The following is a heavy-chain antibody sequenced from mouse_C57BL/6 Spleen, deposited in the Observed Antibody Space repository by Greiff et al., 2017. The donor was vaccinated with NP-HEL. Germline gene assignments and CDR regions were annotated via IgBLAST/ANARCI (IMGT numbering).Heavy chain of an antibody. J-gene: IGHJ2*01. CDR2: IYPSDSET. V-gene: IGHV1-61*01. CDR3: AREVYYGTFDY. Sequence: VQLQQPGAELVRPGSSVKLSCKASGYTSTSYWMDWVKQRPGQGLEWIGNIYPSDSETHYNQKFKDKATLTVDKSSSTAYMQLSSLTSEDSAVYYCAREVYYGTFDYWGQGTTLTVSS. D-gene: IGHD2-1*01. CDR1: GYTSTSYW.